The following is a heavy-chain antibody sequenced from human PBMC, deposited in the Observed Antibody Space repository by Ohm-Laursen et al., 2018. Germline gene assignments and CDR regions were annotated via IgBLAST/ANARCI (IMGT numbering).Heavy chain of an antibody. CDR1: GFTFDDYA. Sequence: GSLRLSCSASGFTFDDYAMHWVRQAPGKGLVWVSRINSDGSSTTYADSVKGRFTISRDSAKNTLYLQMNSLRAEDTAVYYCARGSDAWGQGTLVTVSS. CDR2: INSDGSST. CDR3: ARGSDA. V-gene: IGHV3-74*01. J-gene: IGHJ5*02.